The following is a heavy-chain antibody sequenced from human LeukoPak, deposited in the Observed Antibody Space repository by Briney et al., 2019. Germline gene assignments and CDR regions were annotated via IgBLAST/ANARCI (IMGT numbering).Heavy chain of an antibody. V-gene: IGHV4-59*01. D-gene: IGHD3-22*01. CDR3: ERLGYYDSSGYTDDY. Sequence: SETLSLTCTVSGGSISSYYWSWIRQPPGKGLEWIGYIYYSGSTNYNPSLKSRVTISVDTSKNQFSLKLSSVTAADTAVYYCERLGYYDSSGYTDDYWGPGTLVTVSS. CDR1: GGSISSYY. J-gene: IGHJ4*02. CDR2: IYYSGST.